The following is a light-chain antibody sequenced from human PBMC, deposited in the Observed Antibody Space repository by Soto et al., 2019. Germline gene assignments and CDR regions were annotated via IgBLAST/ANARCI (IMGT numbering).Light chain of an antibody. CDR3: QQYDNLIT. CDR2: DAS. Sequence: DIQMTQSPSSLSASVGDRVTITCQASQDISNYLNWYQQKPGKAPKLLIYDASNLETGVPSRFSGSGSGTDFTFTISSLQPEDIATYYCQQYDNLITFGQGTRLELN. CDR1: QDISNY. J-gene: IGKJ5*01. V-gene: IGKV1-33*01.